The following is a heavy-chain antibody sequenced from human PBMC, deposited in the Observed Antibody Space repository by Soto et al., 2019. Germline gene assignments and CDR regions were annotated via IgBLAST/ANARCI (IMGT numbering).Heavy chain of an antibody. J-gene: IGHJ5*02. D-gene: IGHD3-3*01. CDR3: ARGGGTILAPLP. Sequence: ASVKVSCKASGYTYTTYGISWVRRAPGQGLEWMGWISAYNGNTKYAQILQGRVTMTTDTSTSTAYMELRSLRSDDTAVYYCARGGGTILAPLPWGQGTQVTSPQ. V-gene: IGHV1-18*01. CDR2: ISAYNGNT. CDR1: GYTYTTYG.